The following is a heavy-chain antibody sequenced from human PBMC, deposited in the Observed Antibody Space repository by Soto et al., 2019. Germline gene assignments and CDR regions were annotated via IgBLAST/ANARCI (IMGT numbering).Heavy chain of an antibody. CDR1: GFNFSSYN. V-gene: IGHV3-21*01. J-gene: IGHJ6*02. Sequence: PGGSLRLSCAASGFNFSSYNINWVRQAPGKGLEWVSSISSASNHIFYADSVKGRFTISRDNAKSSLNLQMNSLRAEDTAVYYCAKVLLRGSPVSSCMHFCGQGTTLTVS. CDR3: AKVLLRGSPVSSCMHF. CDR2: ISSASNHI. D-gene: IGHD2-15*01.